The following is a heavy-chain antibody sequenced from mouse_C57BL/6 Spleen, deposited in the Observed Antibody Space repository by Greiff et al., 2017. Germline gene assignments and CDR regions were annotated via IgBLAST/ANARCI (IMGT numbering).Heavy chain of an antibody. V-gene: IGHV2-2*01. CDR2: IWSGGST. Sequence: VHLVESGPGLVQPSQSLTITCTASGFSLTSYGVHWVRQSPGKGLEWLGVIWSGGSTDYNAAFISRLSISKDNSKSQVFFKMNSLQADDTAIYYCARPRHPGYYFDYWGQGTTLTVSS. CDR1: GFSLTSYG. J-gene: IGHJ2*01. CDR3: ARPRHPGYYFDY.